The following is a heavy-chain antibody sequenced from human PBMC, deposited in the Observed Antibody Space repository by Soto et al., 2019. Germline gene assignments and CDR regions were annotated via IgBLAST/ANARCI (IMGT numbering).Heavy chain of an antibody. J-gene: IGHJ4*02. Sequence: GALVKVSCKASGGTFSSYAISWVRQAPGQGLEWMGGIIPIFGTANYAQKFQGRVTITADESTSTAYMELSSLRSEDTAVYYCARPGTSGWYFDYWGQGTLVTVSS. CDR3: ARPGTSGWYFDY. D-gene: IGHD6-19*01. CDR2: IIPIFGTA. V-gene: IGHV1-69*13. CDR1: GGTFSSYA.